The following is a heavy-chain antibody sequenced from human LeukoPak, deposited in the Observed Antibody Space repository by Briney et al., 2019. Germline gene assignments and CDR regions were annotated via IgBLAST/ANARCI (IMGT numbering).Heavy chain of an antibody. CDR1: GYSISSGYY. J-gene: IGHJ6*03. D-gene: IGHD3-22*01. CDR2: IYHSGST. CDR3: ARLAWDSGYYYYYYYMDV. V-gene: IGHV4-38-2*02. Sequence: SVTLSLTCTVSGYSISSGYYWGWIRQPPGKGLEWIGSIYHSGSTYYNPSLKSRVTISVDTSKNQFSLKLSSVTAADTAVYYCARLAWDSGYYYYYYYMDVWGKGTTVTVSS.